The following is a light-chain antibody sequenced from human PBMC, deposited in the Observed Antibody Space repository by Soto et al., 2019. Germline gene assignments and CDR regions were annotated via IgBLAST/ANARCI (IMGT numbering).Light chain of an antibody. Sequence: EIVLTQVPAIPSMNKGKRATLACRASQSVSSNLAWYQQKPGQAPRLLIYGASTRATGIPARFSGSGSGTEFTLTISSLQSEDFAVYYCQQYNNWPALGQGTKVDI. J-gene: IGKJ1*01. CDR3: QQYNNWPA. CDR2: GAS. V-gene: IGKV3-15*01. CDR1: QSVSSN.